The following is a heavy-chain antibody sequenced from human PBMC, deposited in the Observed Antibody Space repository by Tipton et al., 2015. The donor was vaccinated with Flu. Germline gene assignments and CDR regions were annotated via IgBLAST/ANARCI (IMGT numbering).Heavy chain of an antibody. CDR1: GGSISSGGYY. J-gene: IGHJ4*02. D-gene: IGHD3-9*01. V-gene: IGHV4-31*03. CDR3: AREVRGRYSDY. Sequence: TLSLTCTVSGGSISSGGYYWSWIRQHPGKGLEWIGYIYYSGSTYYNPSLKSRVTISVDTSKNQFSLKLSSVTAADTAVYYCAREVRGRYSDYWGQGTLVTVSS. CDR2: IYYSGST.